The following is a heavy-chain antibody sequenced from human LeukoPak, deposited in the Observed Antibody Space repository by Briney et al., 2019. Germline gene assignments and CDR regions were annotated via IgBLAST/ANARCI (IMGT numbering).Heavy chain of an antibody. CDR2: MNPNSGNT. Sequence: GASVKVSCKASGYTFTSYDINWVRQASGQGLEWMGWMNPNSGNTASAQKFKGRVTMTKNPSISTAYMELTGLRSEDTAMYFCARKGLLGSGKPWFDPWGQGTLVTVSS. CDR1: GYTFTSYD. V-gene: IGHV1-8*01. CDR3: ARKGLLGSGKPWFDP. J-gene: IGHJ5*02. D-gene: IGHD2-15*01.